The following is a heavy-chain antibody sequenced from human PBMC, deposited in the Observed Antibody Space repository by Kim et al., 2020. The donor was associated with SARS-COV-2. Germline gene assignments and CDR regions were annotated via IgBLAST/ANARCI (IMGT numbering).Heavy chain of an antibody. V-gene: IGHV5-10-1*01. CDR1: GYSFTSYW. J-gene: IGHJ6*02. CDR2: IDPSDSYT. Sequence: GESLKISCKGSGYSFTSYWISWVRQMPGKGLEWMGRIDPSDSYTNYSPSFQGHVTISADKSISTAYLQWSSLKASDTAMYYCASLGVTTFYYYYGMDVWGQGTTVTVSS. D-gene: IGHD4-17*01. CDR3: ASLGVTTFYYYYGMDV.